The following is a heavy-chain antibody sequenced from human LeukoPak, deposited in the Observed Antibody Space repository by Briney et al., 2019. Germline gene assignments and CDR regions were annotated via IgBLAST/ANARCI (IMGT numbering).Heavy chain of an antibody. J-gene: IGHJ4*02. V-gene: IGHV3-49*03. CDR1: GFTFGDCA. D-gene: IGHD2-15*01. CDR2: IRSKAYGVTT. Sequence: GGSLRLSCTASGFTFGDCAMSWFRQAPGKGLEWVGIIRSKAYGVTTEYAASVRGRFIISREDSKSIAYLQMNSLKTEDTALYYCARGRFCSGGSCYGARWGQGTLVTVSS. CDR3: ARGRFCSGGSCYGAR.